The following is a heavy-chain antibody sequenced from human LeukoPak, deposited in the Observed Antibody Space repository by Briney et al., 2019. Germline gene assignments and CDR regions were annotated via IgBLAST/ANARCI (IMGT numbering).Heavy chain of an antibody. V-gene: IGHV1-3*01. CDR2: INAGNGNT. CDR3: ATSVAGTLFDC. CDR1: GYIFKNYG. J-gene: IGHJ4*02. D-gene: IGHD6-19*01. Sequence: ASVKVSCKGSGYIFKNYGISWVRQAPGQRLEWMGWINAGNGNTKYSQKFQGRVTITRDTSASTAYMELSSLRSEDTAVYYCATSVAGTLFDCWGQGTLVTVSS.